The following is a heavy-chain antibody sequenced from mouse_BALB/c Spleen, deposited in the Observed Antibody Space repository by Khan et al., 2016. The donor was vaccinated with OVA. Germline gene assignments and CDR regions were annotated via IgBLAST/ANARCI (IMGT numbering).Heavy chain of an antibody. CDR3: ARGWAAYDRDDGGAMEY. D-gene: IGHD2-12*01. CDR2: INTHSGVP. Sequence: QIQLVQSGPDLKKPGETVTISCKASGYTFTTAGIQCVQQLPGKGLKWIGWINTHSGVPKYAEDFKGRFAFSLDISVSTTYLQITNLKNEDTATYFCARGWAAYDRDDGGAMEYWGQGTSVTVSA. J-gene: IGHJ4*01. V-gene: IGHV9-4*02. CDR1: GYTFTTAG.